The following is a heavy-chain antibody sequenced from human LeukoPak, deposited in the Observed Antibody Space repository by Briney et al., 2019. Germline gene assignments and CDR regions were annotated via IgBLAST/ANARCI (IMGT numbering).Heavy chain of an antibody. J-gene: IGHJ4*02. CDR1: GYTFSTYW. Sequence: GESLKISCKGSGYTFSTYWIGWVRQMPGKGLGWIGIIYPGDSHTRNSPSFQGQVTITAAKSMSTAYLQWSSLKASDTAMYYCARQSSNGDFDYWGQGTLVTVSS. D-gene: IGHD4-11*01. V-gene: IGHV5-51*01. CDR2: IYPGDSHT. CDR3: ARQSSNGDFDY.